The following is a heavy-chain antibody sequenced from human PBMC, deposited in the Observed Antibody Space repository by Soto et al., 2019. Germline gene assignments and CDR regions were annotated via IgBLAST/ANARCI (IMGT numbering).Heavy chain of an antibody. D-gene: IGHD5-18*01. CDR2: ISYDGYNA. CDR3: ARDGGFSYGFDYYFDY. CDR1: GFDFSTRV. V-gene: IGHV3-30-3*01. J-gene: IGHJ4*02. Sequence: GGSLRLSCAASGFDFSTRVVHWVRQAPGQGLEWVAVISYDGYNAYYADSVKGRFTISKDNSRNTLFLQMDNLRSDDTAVYFRARDGGFSYGFDYYFDYWGQGTLVTVSS.